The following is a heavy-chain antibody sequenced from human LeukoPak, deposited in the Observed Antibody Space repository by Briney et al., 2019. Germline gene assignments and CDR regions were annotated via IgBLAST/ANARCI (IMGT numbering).Heavy chain of an antibody. V-gene: IGHV3-23*01. D-gene: IGHD5-18*01. CDR2: ISGSGGST. CDR3: AKDRVVEGYSYGYRFDY. J-gene: IGHJ4*02. Sequence: GGSLRLSCAASGFTFSSYAMSWVRQAPGKGLEWVSAISGSGGSTYYADSVKGRFTISRDNSKNTLYLQMDGLRAEDTAVYYCAKDRVVEGYSYGYRFDYWGQGTLVTVSS. CDR1: GFTFSSYA.